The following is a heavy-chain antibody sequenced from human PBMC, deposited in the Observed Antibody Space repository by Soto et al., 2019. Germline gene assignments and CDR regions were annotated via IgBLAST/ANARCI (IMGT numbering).Heavy chain of an antibody. D-gene: IGHD3-3*01. CDR2: ISGTGDGI. V-gene: IGHV3-23*01. J-gene: IGHJ6*03. CDR1: GFTIRGSA. CDR3: AKSIYYNFWSGSYQYYYYMDV. Sequence: PGGSLRLSCAASGFTIRGSAMSWVRQAPGKGLEWVSSISGTGDGIYYADSVKGRFTISRDNSKNTLYLQMSSLRADDTAVYHCAKSIYYNFWSGSYQYYYYMDVWGNGTTVTVSS.